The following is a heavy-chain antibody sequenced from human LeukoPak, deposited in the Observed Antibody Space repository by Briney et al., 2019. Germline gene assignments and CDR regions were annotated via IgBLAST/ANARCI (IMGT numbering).Heavy chain of an antibody. CDR1: GFTFGTYG. V-gene: IGHV3-23*01. J-gene: IGHJ4*02. CDR3: AKGSGYTYGLYYFEY. Sequence: PGGSLRLSCAASGFTFGTYGMSWVRQAPGKGLEWVSSIISSGGSTYYADSVKGRFTISRDNSKNTLYLQMNSLRAEDTAVYYCAKGSGYTYGLYYFEYWGQGTLITVSP. D-gene: IGHD5-18*01. CDR2: IISSGGST.